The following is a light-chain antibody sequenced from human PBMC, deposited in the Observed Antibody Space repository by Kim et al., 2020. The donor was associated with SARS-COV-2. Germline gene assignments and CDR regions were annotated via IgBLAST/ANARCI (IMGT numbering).Light chain of an antibody. Sequence: GQRVTISCSGSSANIGSNYVCWYQLLPGTAPKLRVFMTNQRPSGVPDRFSGSKSDTSASLAISGLQSEDEADYYCAAWDGSLRAWVFGGGTQLTVL. CDR1: SANIGSNY. CDR2: MTN. V-gene: IGLV1-47*01. J-gene: IGLJ3*02. CDR3: AAWDGSLRAWV.